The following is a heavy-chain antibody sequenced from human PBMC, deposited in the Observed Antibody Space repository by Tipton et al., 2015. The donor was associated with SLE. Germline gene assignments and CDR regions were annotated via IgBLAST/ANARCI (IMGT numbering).Heavy chain of an antibody. CDR3: AILQPHYYYYGMDV. CDR1: GGSISSGGYS. J-gene: IGHJ6*02. Sequence: TLSLTCAVSGGSISSGGYSWSWIRQPPGQGLEWIGYIYHSGSTYYNPSLKSRVTISVDTSKNQFSLKLSSVTAADTAVYYCAILQPHYYYYGMDVWGQGTTVTVSS. V-gene: IGHV4-30-2*01. CDR2: IYHSGST. D-gene: IGHD4-11*01.